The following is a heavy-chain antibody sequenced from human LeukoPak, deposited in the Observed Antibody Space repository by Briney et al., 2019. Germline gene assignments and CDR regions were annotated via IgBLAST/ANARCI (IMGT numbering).Heavy chain of an antibody. J-gene: IGHJ5*02. CDR3: ARDPRVLRYFDWLSERYWFDP. CDR1: GYSFTSYG. V-gene: IGHV1-18*01. D-gene: IGHD3-9*01. Sequence: ASVKVSCKASGYSFTSYGISWERHAPGQGLEWMGWISAYNGNTNYAQKLQGRVTMTTDTSTSTAYMELRSLRSDDTAVYYCARDPRVLRYFDWLSERYWFDPWGQGTLVTVSS. CDR2: ISAYNGNT.